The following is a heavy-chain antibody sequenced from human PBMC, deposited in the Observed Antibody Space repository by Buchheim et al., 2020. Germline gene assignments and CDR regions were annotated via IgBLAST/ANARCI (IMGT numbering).Heavy chain of an antibody. D-gene: IGHD6-25*01. V-gene: IGHV3-30*18. Sequence: QVQLVESGGGVVQPGRSLRLSCAASGFTFSSYGMHWVRQAPGKGLEWVAVISYDGSNKYYADSVKGRFTISRDNSKNTLYLKMNSLRAEDTAVYYCAKESSPAVDPWGQGTL. CDR3: AKESSPAVDP. CDR2: ISYDGSNK. CDR1: GFTFSSYG. J-gene: IGHJ5*02.